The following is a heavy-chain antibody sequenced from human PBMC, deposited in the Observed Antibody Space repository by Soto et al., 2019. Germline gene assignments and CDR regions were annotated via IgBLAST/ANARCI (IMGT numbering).Heavy chain of an antibody. CDR3: AKDPPPVATLSGVDDY. J-gene: IGHJ4*02. D-gene: IGHD5-12*01. CDR1: GFTFSSYA. CDR2: ISGSGGST. V-gene: IGHV3-23*01. Sequence: EVQLLESGGGLVQPGGSLRLSCAASGFTFSSYAMSWVRQAPGKGLEWVSAISGSGGSTYYADSVKGRFTISRDNSKNTLYLQMNSLRAQDTAVYYCAKDPPPVATLSGVDDYWGQGTLVTVSS.